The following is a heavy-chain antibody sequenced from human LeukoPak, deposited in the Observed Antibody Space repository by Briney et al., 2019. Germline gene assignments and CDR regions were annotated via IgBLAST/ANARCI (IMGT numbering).Heavy chain of an antibody. Sequence: SETLSLTCTVSGGSISSGSYCWSWIRQPAGKGLEWIGHIHTSGNTNYKPSLKSRVTISVDTSKNQFSLKLSSVTAADTAVYYCARFRRRSSGYYLHDAFDIWGQGTMVTVSS. CDR3: ARFRRRSSGYYLHDAFDI. V-gene: IGHV4-61*09. CDR1: GGSISSGSYC. J-gene: IGHJ3*02. CDR2: IHTSGNT. D-gene: IGHD3-22*01.